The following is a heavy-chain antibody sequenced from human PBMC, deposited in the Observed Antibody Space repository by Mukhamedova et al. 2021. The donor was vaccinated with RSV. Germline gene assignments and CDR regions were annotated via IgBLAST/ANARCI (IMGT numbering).Heavy chain of an antibody. D-gene: IGHD3-10*01. J-gene: IGHJ5*02. Sequence: IGEINHSGSTNYNPSLKSRVTISVDTSKNQFSLKLSSVTAADTAMYYCATSITMVRGNNWFDPWGQGTLVTVSS. CDR2: INHSGST. V-gene: IGHV4-34*01. CDR3: ATSITMVRGNNWFDP.